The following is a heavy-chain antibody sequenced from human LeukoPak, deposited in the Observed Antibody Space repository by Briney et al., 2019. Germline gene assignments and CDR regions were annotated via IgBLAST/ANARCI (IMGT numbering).Heavy chain of an antibody. CDR3: ARDSGDYYDSSGYYY. D-gene: IGHD3-22*01. CDR1: GGTFSSYA. CDR2: IIPILGIA. J-gene: IGHJ4*02. Sequence: ASVKVSCKASGGTFSSYAISWVRQAPGQGLEWMGRIIPILGIANYAQKFQGRVTITADKSTSTAYTELSSLRSEDTAVYYCARDSGDYYDSSGYYYWGQGTLVTVSS. V-gene: IGHV1-69*04.